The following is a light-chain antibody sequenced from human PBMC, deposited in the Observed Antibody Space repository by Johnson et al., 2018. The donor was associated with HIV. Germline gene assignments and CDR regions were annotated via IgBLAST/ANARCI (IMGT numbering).Light chain of an antibody. CDR2: EDT. CDR1: SSNIGDNY. V-gene: IGLV1-51*02. CDR3: GTWDSSLSAEV. Sequence: SVLTQPPSVSAAPGQKVSISCSGSSSNIGDNYVSWYQQVPGTAPKLLIYEDTKRPSGIPDRFSGSKSGTSATLAITGLRTWDEADYYCGTWDSSLSAEVFGTGTKVTVL. J-gene: IGLJ1*01.